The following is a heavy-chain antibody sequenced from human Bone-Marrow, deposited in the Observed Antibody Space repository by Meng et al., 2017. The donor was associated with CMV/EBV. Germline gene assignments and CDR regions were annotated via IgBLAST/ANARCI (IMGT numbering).Heavy chain of an antibody. CDR1: GYTFTGYY. J-gene: IGHJ6*02. CDR3: ARDFSAWGGKHYYGMDV. D-gene: IGHD4-23*01. CDR2: INPNSGGT. Sequence: ASVKVSCKASGYTFTGYYMHWVRQAPGQGLEWMGWINPNSGGTNYAQKFQGRVTMTRDTSISTAYMELSRLRSDDTAVYYCARDFSAWGGKHYYGMDVWGQGTTVIVSS. V-gene: IGHV1-2*02.